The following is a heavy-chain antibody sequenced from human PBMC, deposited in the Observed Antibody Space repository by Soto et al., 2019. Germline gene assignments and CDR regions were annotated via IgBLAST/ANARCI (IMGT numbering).Heavy chain of an antibody. CDR1: GGSISSYY. CDR2: IHYSGST. J-gene: IGHJ6*02. Sequence: SDTLSLTCSVSGGSISSYYLNWIRQSPGKGLEWIGDIHYSGSTNYSPSLKSRVTMSVDTSKNQFSLSLSSVTAADSAVYHCARLSGDYYGSDVWGQGTTVTVSS. D-gene: IGHD3-10*01. V-gene: IGHV4-59*01. CDR3: ARLSGDYYGSDV.